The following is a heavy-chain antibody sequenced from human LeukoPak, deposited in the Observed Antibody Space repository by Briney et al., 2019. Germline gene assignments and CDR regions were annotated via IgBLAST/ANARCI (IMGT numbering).Heavy chain of an antibody. Sequence: PGRPLRLSCAASGFTFSHYGLHWVRQAPGKGLEWVALISFDGSNKNYADSVRGRFTISRDNSKNTLYLQMNSLRAEDTAVYYCAKDSPLYSSSTGFDYWGQGTLVTVSS. D-gene: IGHD6-6*01. CDR3: AKDSPLYSSSTGFDY. J-gene: IGHJ4*02. V-gene: IGHV3-30*18. CDR1: GFTFSHYG. CDR2: ISFDGSNK.